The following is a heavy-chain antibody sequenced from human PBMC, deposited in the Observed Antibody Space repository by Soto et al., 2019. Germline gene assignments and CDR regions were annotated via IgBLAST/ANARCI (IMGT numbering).Heavy chain of an antibody. V-gene: IGHV4-61*01. Sequence: QVQLQESGPGLLKPSETLSLTCSVSGGSVSNKTYYWSWIRQPPGKRLEWIGYVYYSGTTNYNPSLKSRVTISADMSKNQFSLRLTSVTAADTALYYCARTTAVPNTLRSRYFFDFWGQGTLVTVSS. CDR1: GGSVSNKTYY. CDR2: VYYSGTT. D-gene: IGHD3-9*01. J-gene: IGHJ4*02. CDR3: ARTTAVPNTLRSRYFFDF.